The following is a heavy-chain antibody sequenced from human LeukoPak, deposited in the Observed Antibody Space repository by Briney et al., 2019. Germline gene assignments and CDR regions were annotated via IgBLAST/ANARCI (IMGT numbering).Heavy chain of an antibody. Sequence: GRSLRLSCAASGFTFSTYGIHWVRQAPGKGLEWVAVISYDGNKEYYADSVKGRFTISRDNSKNTLLLQMNSLGVEDTAVYYCARAAYEQQWVVRMDVWGQGTTVTVSS. CDR1: GFTFSTYG. V-gene: IGHV3-30*03. J-gene: IGHJ6*02. CDR2: ISYDGNKE. CDR3: ARAAYEQQWVVRMDV. D-gene: IGHD6-19*01.